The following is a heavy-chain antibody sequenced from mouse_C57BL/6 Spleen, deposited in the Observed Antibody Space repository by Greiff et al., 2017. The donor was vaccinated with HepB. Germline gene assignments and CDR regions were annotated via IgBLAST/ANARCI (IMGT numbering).Heavy chain of an antibody. V-gene: IGHV5-9-1*02. CDR3: TSHYYGSSFDY. CDR1: GFTFSSYA. J-gene: IGHJ2*01. D-gene: IGHD1-1*01. Sequence: EVQLQESGEGLVKPGGSLKLSCAASGFTFSSYAMSWVRQTPEKRLEWVAYISSGGDYIYYADTVKGRFTISRDNARNTLYLQMSSLKSEDTAMYYCTSHYYGSSFDYWGQGTTLTVSS. CDR2: ISSGGDYI.